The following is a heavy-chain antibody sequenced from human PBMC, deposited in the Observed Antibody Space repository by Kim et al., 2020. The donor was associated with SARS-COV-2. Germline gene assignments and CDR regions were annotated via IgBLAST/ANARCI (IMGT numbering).Heavy chain of an antibody. CDR1: GFTVSSNY. D-gene: IGHD3-22*01. CDR3: ARELPYYDSSGYYY. Sequence: GGSLRLSCAASGFTVSSNYMSWVRQAPGKGLEWVSVIYSGGSTYYADSVKGRFTISRDNSKNTLYLQMNSLRAEDTAVYYCARELPYYDSSGYYYWGQGTLVTVSS. CDR2: IYSGGST. V-gene: IGHV3-53*01. J-gene: IGHJ4*02.